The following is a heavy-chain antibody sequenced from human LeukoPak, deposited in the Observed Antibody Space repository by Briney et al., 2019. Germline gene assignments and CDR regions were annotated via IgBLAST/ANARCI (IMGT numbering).Heavy chain of an antibody. CDR3: ARGPQQLRAFDI. V-gene: IGHV1-2*02. Sequence: ASVKVSCKASGYTFTGYYMHWVRQAPGQGLEWMGWINPNSGGTNYAQKFQGRITMTRGTSISTAYMELSRLRSADTAVYYCARGPQQLRAFDIWGQGKMVTVSS. CDR1: GYTFTGYY. CDR2: INPNSGGT. D-gene: IGHD6-13*01. J-gene: IGHJ3*02.